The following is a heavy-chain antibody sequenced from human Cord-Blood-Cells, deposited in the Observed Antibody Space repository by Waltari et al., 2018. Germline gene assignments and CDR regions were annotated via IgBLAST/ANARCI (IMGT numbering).Heavy chain of an antibody. CDR2: IKQDGSEK. CDR3: ARVGSGYDYDY. CDR1: GFTFSSYW. J-gene: IGHJ4*02. Sequence: VESGGGLVQPGGSLRLSCAASGFTFSSYWMSWVRQAPGKGLEWVANIKQDGSEKYYVDSVKGRFTISRDNAKNSLYLQMNSLRVEDTAVYYCARVGSGYDYDYWGQGTLVTVSS. D-gene: IGHD5-12*01. V-gene: IGHV3-7*01.